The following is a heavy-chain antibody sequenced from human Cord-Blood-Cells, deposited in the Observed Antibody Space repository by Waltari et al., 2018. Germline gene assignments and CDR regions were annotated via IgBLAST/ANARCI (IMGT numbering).Heavy chain of an antibody. CDR3: ARGYCSSTSCFDY. Sequence: QVQLVQSGAEVKKPGSSVKVSCKASGGTFSSYAIIWVRQAPGQGLEWMVRIIPILGIANYAQKFQGRVTITADKSTSTAYMELSSLRSEDTAVYYCARGYCSSTSCFDYWGQGTLVTVSS. J-gene: IGHJ4*02. CDR1: GGTFSSYA. D-gene: IGHD2-2*01. V-gene: IGHV1-69*09. CDR2: IIPILGIA.